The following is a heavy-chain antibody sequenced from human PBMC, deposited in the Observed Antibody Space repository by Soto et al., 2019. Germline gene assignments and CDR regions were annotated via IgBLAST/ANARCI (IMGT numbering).Heavy chain of an antibody. CDR3: AKEFQRELHAFDL. CDR1: GVSIRGYG. Sequence: QGQLVESGGGVVRPGGSLKIYCEASGVSIRGYGMHWVRQVPGRGLEWVAVVSEDGTVQRYLDAVKGRFYISRDNPKNTVFLQMYRLSTEDTAIYFYAKEFQRELHAFDLWGQGTVVTVS. D-gene: IGHD3-10*01. V-gene: IGHV3-30*18. J-gene: IGHJ3*01. CDR2: VSEDGTVQ.